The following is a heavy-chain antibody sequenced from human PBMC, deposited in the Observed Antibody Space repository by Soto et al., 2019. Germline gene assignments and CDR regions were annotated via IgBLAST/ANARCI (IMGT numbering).Heavy chain of an antibody. CDR2: IFSNDEK. CDR1: GFSLSNARMG. CDR3: ARIRGGYSSTGKKYYYGMDV. Sequence: QVTLKESGPVLVKPTETLTLTCTVSGFSLSNARMGVSWIRQPPGKALEWLAHIFSNDEKSYCTSLKSRLTTPQCTSKSQVVLNMTPMDPVDTATCYCARIRGGYSSTGKKYYYGMDVWGQGTTVTVSS. V-gene: IGHV2-26*01. D-gene: IGHD6-13*01. J-gene: IGHJ6*02.